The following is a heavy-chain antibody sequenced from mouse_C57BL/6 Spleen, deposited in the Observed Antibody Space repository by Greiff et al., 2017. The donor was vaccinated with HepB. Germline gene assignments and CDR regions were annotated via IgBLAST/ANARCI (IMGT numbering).Heavy chain of an antibody. Sequence: VQLVESGAELVKPGASVKISCKASGYAFSSYWMNWVKQRPGKGLEWIGQIYPGDGDTNYNGKFKGKATLTADKSSSTAYMQLSSLTSEDSAVYFCARPRSGYFDYWGQGTTLTVSS. J-gene: IGHJ2*01. V-gene: IGHV1-80*01. CDR1: GYAFSSYW. CDR3: ARPRSGYFDY. CDR2: IYPGDGDT.